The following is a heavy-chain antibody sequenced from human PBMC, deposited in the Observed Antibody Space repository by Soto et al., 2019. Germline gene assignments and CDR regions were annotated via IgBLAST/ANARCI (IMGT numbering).Heavy chain of an antibody. CDR2: IIPILGTA. D-gene: IGHD5-12*01. CDR1: GGTFSSYA. CDR3: ARATKGLNLRTEGYYYYYGMDV. J-gene: IGHJ6*02. V-gene: IGHV1-69*13. Sequence: GASVKVSCKASGGTFSSYAISWVRQAPGQGLEWMGGIIPILGTANYAQKFQGRVTITADESTSTAYMELSSLRSEDTAVYYCARATKGLNLRTEGYYYYYGMDVWGQGTTVTVSS.